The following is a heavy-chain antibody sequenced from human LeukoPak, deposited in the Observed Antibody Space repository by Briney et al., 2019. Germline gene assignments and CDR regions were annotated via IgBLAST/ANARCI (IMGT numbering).Heavy chain of an antibody. Sequence: ASVKVSCKASGYTFTSYGISWVRQAPGQGLEWMGWISAYNGNTNYAQKLQGRATMTTDTSTSTAYMELRSLRSDDTAVYYCARDLGGYSSGCSGYWGQGTLVTVSS. CDR3: ARDLGGYSSGCSGY. CDR1: GYTFTSYG. CDR2: ISAYNGNT. V-gene: IGHV1-18*01. D-gene: IGHD6-19*01. J-gene: IGHJ4*02.